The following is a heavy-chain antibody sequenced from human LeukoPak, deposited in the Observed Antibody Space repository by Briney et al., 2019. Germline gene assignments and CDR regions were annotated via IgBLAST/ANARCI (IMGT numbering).Heavy chain of an antibody. CDR2: ISYDGSNK. V-gene: IGHV3-30*18. D-gene: IGHD6-13*01. J-gene: IGHJ4*02. CDR1: GFTFSSYG. CDR3: AKARAIAAAGFDY. Sequence: GGSLRLSCAASGFTFSSYGMHWVRQAPGKGLEWVAVISYDGSNKYYADSVKGRYTISRDNSKNTLYLQMNSLRAEDTAVYYCAKARAIAAAGFDYWGQGTLVTVSS.